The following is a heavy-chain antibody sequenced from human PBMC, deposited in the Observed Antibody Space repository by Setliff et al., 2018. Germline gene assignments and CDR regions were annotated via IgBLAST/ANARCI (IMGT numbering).Heavy chain of an antibody. CDR2: VQNGGTT. CDR3: ARGLSKRDY. CDR1: GGHIRTYY. Sequence: SETLSLTCTVSGGHIRTYYWSWIRQPPGKGLEWIGFVQNGGTTNYSPSLVGRVTMSVDASKNQFFLKLNSLTAADTAVYYCARGLSKRDYWGQGTLVTVSS. V-gene: IGHV4-59*08. J-gene: IGHJ4*02.